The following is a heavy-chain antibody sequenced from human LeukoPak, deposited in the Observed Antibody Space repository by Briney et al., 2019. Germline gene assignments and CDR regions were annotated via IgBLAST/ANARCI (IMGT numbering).Heavy chain of an antibody. CDR3: SRGEMAID. CDR2: IKQDGSEK. CDR1: GFTFSSYL. J-gene: IGHJ4*02. D-gene: IGHD5-24*01. Sequence: GGSLRLSFAASGFTFSSYLMSCVHQAQGKVLELVANIKQDGSEKYYVDLVKHPFTISRDNDKNSQYLQMNSLRAEHTAVYYCSRGEMAIDWGQGTLVTVSS. V-gene: IGHV3-7*05.